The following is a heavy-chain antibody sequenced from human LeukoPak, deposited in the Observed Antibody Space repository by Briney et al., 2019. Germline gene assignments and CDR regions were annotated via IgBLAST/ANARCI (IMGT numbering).Heavy chain of an antibody. CDR1: GFTFSDYY. CDR2: ISSSGSTI. D-gene: IGHD2-15*01. Sequence: NPGGSLRLSCAASGFTFSDYYMSWIRQAPGKGLEWVSYISSSGSTIYYADSVKGRFTISRDNAKNSLYLQMSSLRSEDTAVYYCARVMDCSGGSCSLAWMYWGQGTLVTVSS. V-gene: IGHV3-11*01. CDR3: ARVMDCSGGSCSLAWMY. J-gene: IGHJ4*02.